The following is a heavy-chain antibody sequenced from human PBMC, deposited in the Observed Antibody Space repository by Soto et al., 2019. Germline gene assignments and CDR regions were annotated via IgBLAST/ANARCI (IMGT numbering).Heavy chain of an antibody. V-gene: IGHV2-5*02. CDR2: IYWDDDR. Sequence: QITLKESGPPLVKPTQTLTLTCTLSGFSLRTSGVGVGWIRQPPGKALEWLALIYWDDDRHYSPSLKSRLSSTNATSRNPVVLTMTNMDPADTATFYCARCYCLDAFDIWGQGTMFTVSS. CDR1: GFSLRTSGVG. CDR3: ARCYCLDAFDI. J-gene: IGHJ3*02. D-gene: IGHD2-15*01.